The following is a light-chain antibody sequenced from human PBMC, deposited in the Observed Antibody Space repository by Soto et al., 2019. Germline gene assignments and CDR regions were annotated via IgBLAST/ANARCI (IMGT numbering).Light chain of an antibody. CDR2: EVS. CDR3: SSYTNTHTLAVL. J-gene: IGLJ2*01. CDR1: SSDVGGYNY. Sequence: QSALTQPASVSGSPGQSITISCTGTSSDVGGYNYVSWYQQHPGKAPRLMIYEVSNRPSGVSYRFSGSKSDNTASLTISGLQSEDEADYYCSSYTNTHTLAVLFGGGTKLTVL. V-gene: IGLV2-14*01.